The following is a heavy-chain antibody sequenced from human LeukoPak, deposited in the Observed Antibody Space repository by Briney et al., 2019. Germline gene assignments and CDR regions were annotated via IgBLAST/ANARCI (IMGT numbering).Heavy chain of an antibody. D-gene: IGHD3-22*01. CDR2: IKSDGST. J-gene: IGHJ1*01. CDR3: ARAPSEIGGYYPEYFRH. V-gene: IGHV3-74*01. CDR1: GFTFSSYW. Sequence: GGSLRLSCAASGFTFSSYWMHWVRQAPGKVLVWVSRIKSDGSTNYAESVKGRFTISRDNAKNTLSLQMNSLRAEDTGVYYCARAPSEIGGYYPEYFRHWGQGTLVTVSS.